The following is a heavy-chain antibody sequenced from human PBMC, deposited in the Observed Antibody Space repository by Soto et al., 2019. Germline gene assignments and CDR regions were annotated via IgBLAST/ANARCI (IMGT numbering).Heavy chain of an antibody. V-gene: IGHV4-30-2*01. J-gene: IGHJ4*02. CDR2: ICHSGTT. CDR3: PRSEGMGVTTFDS. CDR1: GDSITSGGYS. D-gene: IGHD3-10*01. Sequence: NPXASLSLTCAVSGDSITSGGYSGNWIRQPPGKGLEWIGYICHSGTTYYNPSLKSRVTISLDTSNNQFTLELNSVTAADTAMYYCPRSEGMGVTTFDSWGQGTLVTVPQ.